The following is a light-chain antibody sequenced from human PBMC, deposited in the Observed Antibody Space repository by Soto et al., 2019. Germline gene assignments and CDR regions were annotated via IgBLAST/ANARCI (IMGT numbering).Light chain of an antibody. CDR3: HQSGDSPT. J-gene: IGKJ1*01. CDR2: GAY. Sequence: EIVLTQSPGTLSLSPGERATLSCRASQSVSNNYLAWYQHKPGQAPRLLIYGAYNRATGIPDRLSGSGSGTDITLTISRLEPEDFAVYYCHQSGDSPTFGQGAKVDI. CDR1: QSVSNNY. V-gene: IGKV3-20*01.